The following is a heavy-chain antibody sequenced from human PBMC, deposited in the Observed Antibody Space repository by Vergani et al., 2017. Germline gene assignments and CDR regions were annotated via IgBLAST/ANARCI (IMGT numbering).Heavy chain of an antibody. Sequence: EVQLLESGGGLVQPGGSLRLSCAASGFTFSSYAMSWVRQAPGKGLEWVSAISGSGGSTYYADSVKGRFTISRDNSKKTLYLQMNSLGAEDTAVYYCAKPYSGSGSMKGWFYPWGQGTLVTVSS. J-gene: IGHJ5*02. CDR3: AKPYSGSGSMKGWFYP. V-gene: IGHV3-23*01. CDR1: GFTFSSYA. D-gene: IGHD3-10*01. CDR2: ISGSGGST.